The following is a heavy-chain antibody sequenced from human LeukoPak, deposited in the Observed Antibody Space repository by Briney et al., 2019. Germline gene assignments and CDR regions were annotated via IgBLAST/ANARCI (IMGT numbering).Heavy chain of an antibody. CDR3: ARHDERTGWYYYGSGIYGVGWFDP. Sequence: SVKVSCKASGGTFSSYAISWVRQAPGQGLEWMGGIIPIFGTANYAQKFQGRVTITADESTSTAYMELSSLRSEDTAVYYCARHDERTGWYYYGSGIYGVGWFDPWGQGTLVTVSS. J-gene: IGHJ5*02. D-gene: IGHD3-10*01. V-gene: IGHV1-69*13. CDR2: IIPIFGTA. CDR1: GGTFSSYA.